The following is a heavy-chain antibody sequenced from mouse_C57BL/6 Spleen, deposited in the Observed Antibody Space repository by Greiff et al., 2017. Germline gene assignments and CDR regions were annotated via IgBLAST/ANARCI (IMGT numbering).Heavy chain of an antibody. CDR1: GFTFSDYG. CDR2: ISSGSSTI. D-gene: IGHD2-4*01. CDR3: ARPFDYAWFAY. V-gene: IGHV5-17*01. Sequence: EVHLVESGGGLVKPGGSLKLSCAASGFTFSDYGMHWVRQAPEKGLEWVAYISSGSSTIYYADTVKGRFTISRDNAKNTLFLQMTSLRSEDTAMYYCARPFDYAWFAYWGQGTLVTVSA. J-gene: IGHJ3*01.